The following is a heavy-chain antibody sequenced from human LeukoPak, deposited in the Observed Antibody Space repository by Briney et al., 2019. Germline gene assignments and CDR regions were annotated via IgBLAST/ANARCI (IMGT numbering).Heavy chain of an antibody. D-gene: IGHD3-22*01. V-gene: IGHV3-48*04. CDR3: ARVLYYYDSSGNHGDY. CDR2: ISSSSSTI. J-gene: IGHJ4*02. CDR1: GFTFSSYS. Sequence: PGGSLRLSCAASGFTFSSYSMNWVRQAPGKGLEWASYISSSSSTIYYADSVKGRFTISRDNAKNSLYLQMNSLRAEDTAVYYCARVLYYYDSSGNHGDYWGQGTLVTVSS.